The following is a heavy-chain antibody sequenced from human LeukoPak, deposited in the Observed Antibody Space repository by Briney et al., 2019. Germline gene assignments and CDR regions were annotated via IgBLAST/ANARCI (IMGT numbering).Heavy chain of an antibody. V-gene: IGHV1-2*02. CDR3: ARDVTGCSRSGSFDI. CDR2: INPNSGDT. D-gene: IGHD1-14*01. Sequence: ASVKVSCKASGYTFTGYYMHWVRQAPGLGLEWMGWINPNSGDTNSAQKFQGRVTMTRDTSISTAYMEVSRLRSDDTAVYYCARDVTGCSRSGSFDIWGQGTMVTVSS. J-gene: IGHJ3*02. CDR1: GYTFTGYY.